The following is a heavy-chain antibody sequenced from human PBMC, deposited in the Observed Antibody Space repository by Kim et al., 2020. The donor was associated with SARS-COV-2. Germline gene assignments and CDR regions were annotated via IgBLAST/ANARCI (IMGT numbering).Heavy chain of an antibody. Sequence: YADSVRGRFTFSRDSSTSTLYLQMNSLRVEDTALYYCARERGPFDAFDIWGQGTMVTVSS. CDR3: ARERGPFDAFDI. V-gene: IGHV3-33*01. J-gene: IGHJ3*02.